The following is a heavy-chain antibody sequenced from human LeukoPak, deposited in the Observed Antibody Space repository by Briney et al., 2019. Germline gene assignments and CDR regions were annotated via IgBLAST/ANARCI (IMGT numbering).Heavy chain of an antibody. CDR1: VEFYRGYY. D-gene: IGHD2-2*02. Sequence: SDPESLICTLWVEFYRGYYWSWLREPRGKAVEWLGEINHSGRTKHNPPLKSRVPLPVDTSKNQVSLKLGSVTAAGTGLYYWGRGPTGSRIVPAAIKGDDAFDIWGQGTMVTVSS. J-gene: IGHJ3*02. V-gene: IGHV4-34*01. CDR2: INHSGRT. CDR3: GRGPTGSRIVPAAIKGDDAFDI.